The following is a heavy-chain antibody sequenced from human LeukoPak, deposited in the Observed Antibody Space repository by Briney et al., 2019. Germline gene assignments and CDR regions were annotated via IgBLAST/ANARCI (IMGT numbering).Heavy chain of an antibody. CDR3: ASGGRVLWFGEYIDY. D-gene: IGHD3-10*01. V-gene: IGHV4-38-2*02. J-gene: IGHJ4*02. CDR1: GYSISSGYY. Sequence: SETLSLTCTVSGYSISSGYYWGWIRQPPGKGLEWVGSIYHSGSTYYNPSLKSRVTISVDTSKNQFSLKLSSVTAADTAVYYCASGGRVLWFGEYIDYWGQGTLVTVSS. CDR2: IYHSGST.